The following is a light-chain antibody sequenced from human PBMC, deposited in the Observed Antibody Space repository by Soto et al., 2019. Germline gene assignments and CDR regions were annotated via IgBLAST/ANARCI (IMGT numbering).Light chain of an antibody. J-gene: IGLJ1*01. CDR2: EVT. V-gene: IGLV2-14*01. CDR3: SSYTNINTRACV. CDR1: SSDVGGYNS. Sequence: QSALTQPPSASGSPGQSVTISCTGTSSDVGGYNSVSWFQQHPGKAPKLMIYEVTDRPSGVSNRFSGSKSGNTASLTISGLQAEDEAEYYCSSYTNINTRACVFGTGTKVTVL.